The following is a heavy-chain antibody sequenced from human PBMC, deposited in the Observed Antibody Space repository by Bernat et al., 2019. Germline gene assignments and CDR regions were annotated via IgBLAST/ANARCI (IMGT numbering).Heavy chain of an antibody. CDR3: ARRRDGYTYPWVWFDP. CDR1: GYSFTSYW. D-gene: IGHD5-24*01. Sequence: EVQLVQSGAEVKKPGESLRISCKGSGYSFTSYWISWVRQMPGKGLEWMGRIDPSDSYTDYSPSFQGHVTISVDKSITTAYLQWSSLKASDTAMYYCARRRDGYTYPWVWFDPWGQGTLVTVSS. CDR2: IDPSDSYT. J-gene: IGHJ5*02. V-gene: IGHV5-10-1*01.